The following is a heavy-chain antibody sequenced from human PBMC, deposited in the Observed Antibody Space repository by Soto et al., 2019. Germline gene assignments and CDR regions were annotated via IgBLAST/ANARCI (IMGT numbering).Heavy chain of an antibody. CDR3: AKGITLSGHDYGMDV. D-gene: IGHD3-9*01. V-gene: IGHV1-18*01. CDR1: GYTFTSYG. J-gene: IGHJ6*02. Sequence: GASVKVSCKASGYTFTSYGISWVRQAPGQGLEWMGWISAYNGNTNYAQKLQGRVTMTTDTSTSTAYMELRSLRSDDTAVYYCAKGITLSGHDYGMDVWGQGTTVTVSS. CDR2: ISAYNGNT.